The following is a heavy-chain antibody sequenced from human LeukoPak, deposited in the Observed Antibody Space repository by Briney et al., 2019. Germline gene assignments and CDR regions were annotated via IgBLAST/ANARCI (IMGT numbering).Heavy chain of an antibody. CDR1: GFIFSSYS. V-gene: IGHV3-48*01. D-gene: IGHD2-21*01. CDR3: ARDSHQYYSDAFDI. J-gene: IGHJ3*02. Sequence: GGSLRLSCAASGFIFSSYSMNWVRQAPGKGLEWLSYISSDSITIFYADSVKGRFTISRDNAKSSLYLQMNTLKAEDTAVYFCARDSHQYYSDAFDIWGQGTMLTVSS. CDR2: ISSDSITI.